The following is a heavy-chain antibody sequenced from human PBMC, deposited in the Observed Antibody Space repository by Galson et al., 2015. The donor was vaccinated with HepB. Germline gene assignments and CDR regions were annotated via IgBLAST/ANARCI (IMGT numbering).Heavy chain of an antibody. CDR1: GFTFSSYW. Sequence: SLRLSCAASGFTFSSYWMHWVRQAPGKGLVWVSRINSDGSSTSYADSVKGRFTISRDNAKNTLYLQMNSLRAEDTAVYYCARAGIVVVPAAVGWFDPWGQGTLVTVSS. V-gene: IGHV3-74*01. J-gene: IGHJ5*02. D-gene: IGHD2-2*01. CDR2: INSDGSST. CDR3: ARAGIVVVPAAVGWFDP.